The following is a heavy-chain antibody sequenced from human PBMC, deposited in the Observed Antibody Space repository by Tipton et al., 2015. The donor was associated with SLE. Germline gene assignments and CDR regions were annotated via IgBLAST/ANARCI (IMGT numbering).Heavy chain of an antibody. Sequence: TLSLTCAVYGGSFSGYYWSWIRQPPGKGLEWIGEINHSGSTNYNPSLKSRVTISVDTSKNQFSPKLSSVTAADTAVYYCARVCLKWELLDLGGMDVWGQGTTVTVSS. D-gene: IGHD1-26*01. V-gene: IGHV4-34*01. CDR1: GGSFSGYY. CDR3: ARVCLKWELLDLGGMDV. CDR2: INHSGST. J-gene: IGHJ6*02.